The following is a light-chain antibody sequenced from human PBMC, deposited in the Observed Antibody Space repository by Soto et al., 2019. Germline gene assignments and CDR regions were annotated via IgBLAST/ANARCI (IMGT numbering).Light chain of an antibody. CDR1: SSNIGINY. Sequence: QSVLTQPPSASGTPGQRVTISCSGSSSNIGINYVYWYQQFPGTAPKLLIYRNNQRPSEVPDRFSGSKSGTLASLAISGLRSEDGADYYCASWDDSLSVVVFGGGTQLTVL. CDR2: RNN. CDR3: ASWDDSLSVVV. J-gene: IGLJ3*02. V-gene: IGLV1-47*01.